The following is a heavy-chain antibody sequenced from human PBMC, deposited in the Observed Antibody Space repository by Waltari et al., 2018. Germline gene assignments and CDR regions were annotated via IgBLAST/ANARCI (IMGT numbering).Heavy chain of an antibody. CDR2: SIPILGTA. V-gene: IGHV1-69*11. CDR1: GGTFSSYA. Sequence: QVQLVQSGAEVKKPGSSVKVSCKASGGTFSSYAISWVRQAPGQGLAWMAGSIPILGTANDAQKVQGRGTITADESTSTAYMELSSRRSEDTAVYYCAREVAAVYYYYGMDVWGQGTTVTVSS. D-gene: IGHD6-19*01. J-gene: IGHJ6*02. CDR3: AREVAAVYYYYGMDV.